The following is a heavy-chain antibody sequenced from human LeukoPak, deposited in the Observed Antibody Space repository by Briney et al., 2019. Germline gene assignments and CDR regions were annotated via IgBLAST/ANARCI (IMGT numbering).Heavy chain of an antibody. CDR2: ISSSSSYI. D-gene: IGHD4-17*01. Sequence: PGGSLRLSCAASGFTFSSYSMNWVRQAPGKGLEWVSSISSSSSYIYYADSVKGRFTISRDNAKNSLYLQMNSLRAEDTAVYYCAREESYGDYGLANWGQGTLVTVSS. J-gene: IGHJ4*02. CDR1: GFTFSSYS. CDR3: AREESYGDYGLAN. V-gene: IGHV3-21*01.